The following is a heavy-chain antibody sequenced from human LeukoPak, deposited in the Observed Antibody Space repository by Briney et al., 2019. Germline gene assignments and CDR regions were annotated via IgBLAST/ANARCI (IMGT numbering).Heavy chain of an antibody. CDR1: GGSISSSSYY. Sequence: KPSETLSLTCTVSGGSISSSSYYWGWIGQPAGKGLEWIGSIYYSGSTYYNPSLKSRVTISVDTSKNQFSMKLSSVTAADTAVYYCARRDYYDSSGYYHWGQGTLVTVSS. CDR2: IYYSGST. D-gene: IGHD3-22*01. V-gene: IGHV4-39*01. J-gene: IGHJ5*02. CDR3: ARRDYYDSSGYYH.